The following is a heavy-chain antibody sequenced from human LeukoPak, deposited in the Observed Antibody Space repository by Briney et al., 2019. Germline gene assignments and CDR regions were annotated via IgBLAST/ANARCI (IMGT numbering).Heavy chain of an antibody. V-gene: IGHV1-8*01. CDR2: MNPNSGNT. Sequence: GASVEVSCKASGYTFTSYDINWVRQATGQGLEWMGWMNPNSGNTGYAQKFQGRVTMTRNTSISTAYMELSSLRSEDTAVYYCARALRFLEWLSFKANYYMDVWGKGTTVTVSS. CDR1: GYTFTSYD. J-gene: IGHJ6*03. D-gene: IGHD3-3*01. CDR3: ARALRFLEWLSFKANYYMDV.